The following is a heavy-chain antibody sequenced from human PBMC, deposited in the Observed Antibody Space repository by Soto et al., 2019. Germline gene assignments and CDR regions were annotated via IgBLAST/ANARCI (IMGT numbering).Heavy chain of an antibody. Sequence: ASVKVSCKASGYTFTSYYMHWVRQAPGQGLEWMGIINPSGGSTSYAQKFQGRVTMTRDTSTSTVYMELSSLRSEDTAVYYCARPYLNYYDSSRYYYXFDLWGQRTLVTVSS. V-gene: IGHV1-46*01. D-gene: IGHD3-22*01. CDR2: INPSGGST. CDR1: GYTFTSYY. CDR3: ARPYLNYYDSSRYYYXFDL. J-gene: IGHJ5*02.